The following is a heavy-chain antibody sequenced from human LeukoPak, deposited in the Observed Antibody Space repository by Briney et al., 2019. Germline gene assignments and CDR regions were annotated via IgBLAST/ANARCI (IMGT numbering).Heavy chain of an antibody. Sequence: PSETLSLTCSVSGGSISSNSFYWGWIRQPLGKGLEWIGSIYYSGSTFYNSALESRVSLSVDMSKNQLSLKLTSMTAADTAVYYCARQGADYFYYYIDVWGEGTAVAVSS. V-gene: IGHV4-39*01. D-gene: IGHD3-16*01. CDR3: ARQGADYFYYYIDV. CDR2: IYYSGST. CDR1: GGSISSNSFY. J-gene: IGHJ6*03.